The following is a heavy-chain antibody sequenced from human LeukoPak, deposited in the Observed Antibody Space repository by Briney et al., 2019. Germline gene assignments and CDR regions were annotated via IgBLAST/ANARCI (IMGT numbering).Heavy chain of an antibody. CDR3: ARAGGTSWADY. D-gene: IGHD6-13*01. J-gene: IGHJ4*02. V-gene: IGHV3-7*01. Sequence: GGSLRLSCEASGFTFRDYWMTWVRQAPGKGLEWVANVKQDGTEKFYVDSVKGRFTISRDNGKNSLYLQMNSLRVEDTAIYYCARAGGTSWADYWGQGSLVTVSS. CDR2: VKQDGTEK. CDR1: GFTFRDYW.